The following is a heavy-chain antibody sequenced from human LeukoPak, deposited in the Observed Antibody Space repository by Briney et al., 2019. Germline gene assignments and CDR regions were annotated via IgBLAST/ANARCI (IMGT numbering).Heavy chain of an antibody. Sequence: SETLSLTCTVSGGSINSYYWSWIRQPAGKGLEWIGRIYSSGSTNYNPSLKSRVTISIDTSKNQFSLEVSAVTAADTALYYCARERSHYYDSTGYYYKTGYNYYMDVWGRGTTVTISS. D-gene: IGHD3-22*01. CDR2: IYSSGST. V-gene: IGHV4-4*07. CDR3: ARERSHYYDSTGYYYKTGYNYYMDV. CDR1: GGSINSYY. J-gene: IGHJ6*03.